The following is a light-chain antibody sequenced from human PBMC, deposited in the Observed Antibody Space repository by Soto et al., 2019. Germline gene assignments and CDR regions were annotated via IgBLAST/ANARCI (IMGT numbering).Light chain of an antibody. CDR1: QSISNNY. J-gene: IGKJ1*01. CDR3: QPYGSSRT. Sequence: EIVLTQSPGTLSLSPGERATLSCRASQSISNNYLAWFQQKPGQAPRLLMYGASSRATGIPDRFSGSGSGTDFTLTITRLEPEDFAVYYCQPYGSSRTFGQGTKVEIK. CDR2: GAS. V-gene: IGKV3-20*01.